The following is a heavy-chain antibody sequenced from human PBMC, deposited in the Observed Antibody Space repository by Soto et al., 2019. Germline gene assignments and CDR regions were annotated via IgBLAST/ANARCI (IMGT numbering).Heavy chain of an antibody. Sequence: PSETLSLTCAVYGGSFSGYYWSWIRQPPGKGLEWIGEIYHSGSTNYNPSLKSRVTISVDKSKNQFSLKLSSVTAADTAVYYCARGRYCSGGRCYSTQDYWGQGTLVTVSS. J-gene: IGHJ4*02. D-gene: IGHD2-15*01. V-gene: IGHV4-34*01. CDR2: IYHSGST. CDR3: ARGRYCSGGRCYSTQDY. CDR1: GGSFSGYY.